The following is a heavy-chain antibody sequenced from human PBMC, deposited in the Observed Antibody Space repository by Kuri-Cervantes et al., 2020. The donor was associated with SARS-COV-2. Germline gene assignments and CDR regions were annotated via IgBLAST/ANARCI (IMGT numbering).Heavy chain of an antibody. V-gene: IGHV3-21*01. CDR2: ISSSSSYI. Sequence: GESLKISCAASGFTFSSYGMHWVRQAPGKGLEWVSSISSSSSYIYYADSVKGRFTISRDNAKNSLYLQMNSLRAEDTAVYYCAREGWGSHNIYYFDYWGQGTLVTGYS. CDR1: GFTFSSYG. J-gene: IGHJ4*02. D-gene: IGHD1-1*01. CDR3: AREGWGSHNIYYFDY.